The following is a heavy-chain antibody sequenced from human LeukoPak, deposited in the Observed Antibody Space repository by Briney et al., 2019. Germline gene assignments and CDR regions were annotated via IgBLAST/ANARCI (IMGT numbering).Heavy chain of an antibody. J-gene: IGHJ4*02. V-gene: IGHV4-59*12. CDR3: ARERRPPYFDY. CDR2: IYYSGST. CDR1: GGSISSYY. Sequence: SETLSLTCTVSGGSISSYYWSWIRQPPGKGLEWIGYIYYSGSTYYNPSLKSRVTISVDTSKNQFSLKLSSVTAADTAVYYCARERRPPYFDYWGQGTLVTVSS. D-gene: IGHD6-25*01.